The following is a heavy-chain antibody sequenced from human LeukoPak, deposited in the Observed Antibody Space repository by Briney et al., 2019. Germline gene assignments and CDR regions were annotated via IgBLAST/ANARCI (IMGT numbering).Heavy chain of an antibody. J-gene: IGHJ4*02. CDR1: GLTFSSYG. D-gene: IGHD3-22*01. V-gene: IGHV3-23*01. CDR3: AKGDYDSSGYAFDY. Sequence: GGSLRLSCAASGLTFSSYGMGWVRQAPGKGLEWVSVTNRSGGGTYYADSVKGRFIISRDNSENTLYLQLNGLRAEDTAVYYCAKGDYDSSGYAFDYWGQGTLVTVSS. CDR2: TNRSGGGT.